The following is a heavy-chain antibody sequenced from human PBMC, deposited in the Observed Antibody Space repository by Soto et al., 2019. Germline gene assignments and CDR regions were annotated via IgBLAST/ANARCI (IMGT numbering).Heavy chain of an antibody. CDR3: ARRYNWNDGWFDP. Sequence: GASGKVSCKASGYTFTSYDINWVRQATGQGLEWMGWMNPNSGNTGYAQKFRGRVTMTRNTSISTAYMELSSLRSEDTAVYYCARRYNWNDGWFDPWGQGTLVTVPS. CDR1: GYTFTSYD. D-gene: IGHD1-1*01. V-gene: IGHV1-8*01. J-gene: IGHJ5*02. CDR2: MNPNSGNT.